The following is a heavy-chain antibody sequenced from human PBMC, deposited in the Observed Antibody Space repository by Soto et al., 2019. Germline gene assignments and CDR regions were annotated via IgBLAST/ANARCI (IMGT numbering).Heavy chain of an antibody. V-gene: IGHV3-33*01. CDR1: GFTFSSYG. CDR3: ARDRDIVVVPAATPSWWFDP. Sequence: GGSLRLSCAASGFTFSSYGMHWVRQAPGKGLEWVAVIWYDGSNKYYADSVKGRFTISRDNSKNTLYLQMNSLRAEDTAVYYCARDRDIVVVPAATPSWWFDPWGQGT. J-gene: IGHJ5*02. D-gene: IGHD2-2*01. CDR2: IWYDGSNK.